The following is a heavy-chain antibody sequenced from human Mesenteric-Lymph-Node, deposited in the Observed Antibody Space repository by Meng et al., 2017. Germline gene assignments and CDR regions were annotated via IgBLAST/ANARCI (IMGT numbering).Heavy chain of an antibody. Sequence: QVQVGGSGAGLVKPGGSLRLSCAAAGFTFSDFYMGWIRLTPGKGLEWLSYISNTGSTTYSADSVKGRFTISRDNAQNSLYLEMNSLRAEDSAVYYCARDDSKQPVRRGFDYWGQGTLVTVSS. J-gene: IGHJ4*02. CDR3: ARDDSKQPVRRGFDY. D-gene: IGHD6-6*01. CDR2: ISNTGSTT. CDR1: GFTFSDFY. V-gene: IGHV3-11*01.